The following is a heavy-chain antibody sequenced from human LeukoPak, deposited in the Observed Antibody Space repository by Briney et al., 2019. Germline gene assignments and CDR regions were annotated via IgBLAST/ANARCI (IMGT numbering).Heavy chain of an antibody. Sequence: PSETLSLTCTVSGGSISTSSYYWGWVRLPPGKGLEWIGSIYYSGSGRTFYNPSLKSRVTISVDTSKNQFSLKLSSVTAADTAVYYCARAGHMDVWGKGTTVAVSS. V-gene: IGHV4-39*07. J-gene: IGHJ6*03. CDR1: GGSISTSSYY. CDR2: IYYSGSGRT. CDR3: ARAGHMDV.